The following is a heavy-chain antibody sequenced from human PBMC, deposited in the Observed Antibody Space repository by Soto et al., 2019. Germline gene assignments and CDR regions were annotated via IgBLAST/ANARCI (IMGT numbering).Heavy chain of an antibody. J-gene: IGHJ4*02. V-gene: IGHV3-48*02. CDR1: GFIFSSYG. CDR2: ISSSSSTI. D-gene: IGHD1-1*01. CDR3: ARVYLGTRTSPGVY. Sequence: GGSLRLSCAASGFIFSSYGMNWVRQAPGKGLDWVSYISSSSSTIYYADSVKGRFTISRDNAKNSLYLQMNSLRDEDTAVYYCARVYLGTRTSPGVYWGQGTLVTVSS.